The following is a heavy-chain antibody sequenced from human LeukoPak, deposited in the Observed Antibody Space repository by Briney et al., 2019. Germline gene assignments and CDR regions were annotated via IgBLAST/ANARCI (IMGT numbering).Heavy chain of an antibody. J-gene: IGHJ4*02. CDR1: GYTFTGYY. Sequence: ASVKVSCKASGYTFTGYYMHWVRQAPGQGLEWMGWINPNSGGTNYAQKFQGRVTMTRDTSISTAYMELSRLRSDDTAVYYCARGTTNFYGSGSYIYWGQGTLVTVSS. V-gene: IGHV1-2*02. D-gene: IGHD3-10*01. CDR2: INPNSGGT. CDR3: ARGTTNFYGSGSYIY.